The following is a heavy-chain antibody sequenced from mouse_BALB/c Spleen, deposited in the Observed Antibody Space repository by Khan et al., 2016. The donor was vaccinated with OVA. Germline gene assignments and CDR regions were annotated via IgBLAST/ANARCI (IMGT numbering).Heavy chain of an antibody. CDR1: GFTFSSNT. CDR3: ARIPTFITTALDY. D-gene: IGHD1-2*01. Sequence: EVELVESGGGLVQPGGSLKLSCAASGFTFSSNTMSWVRQTPEKRLEWVAYITNGGGNTYYPDTVKDRFTISRDNAKNTLYLQMSSLKSKDTAMYYCARIPTFITTALDYWGQGTSVTVSS. J-gene: IGHJ4*01. CDR2: ITNGGGNT. V-gene: IGHV5-12-2*01.